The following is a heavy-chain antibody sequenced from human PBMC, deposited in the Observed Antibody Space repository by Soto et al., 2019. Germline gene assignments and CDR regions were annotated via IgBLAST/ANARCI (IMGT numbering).Heavy chain of an antibody. D-gene: IGHD3-16*01. CDR1: GGSLSSGCYY. V-gene: IGHV4-31*03. J-gene: IGHJ4*02. CDR2: IYYSGST. CDR3: ARGKKGALWD. Sequence: TLSLPCTVSGGSLSSGCYYRSWIRQHPGKGLEWIWYIYYSGSTYYNPSLKSRVTISVDTSENQFSLKLRSVTAADTAVYYCARGKKGALWDWGQGTLATVS.